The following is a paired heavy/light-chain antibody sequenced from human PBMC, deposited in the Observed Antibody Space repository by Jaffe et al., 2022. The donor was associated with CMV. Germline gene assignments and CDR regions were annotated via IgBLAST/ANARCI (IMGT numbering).Light chain of an antibody. CDR3: QAWDSSTHVV. Sequence: SYELTQPPSVSVSPGQTASITCSGDKLGDKYVSWYQQKPGQSPVLVIYQDTKRPSGIPERFSGSNSGNTATLTISGTQAMDEADYYCQAWDSSTHVVFGGGTKLTVL. CDR2: QDT. V-gene: IGLV3-1*01. J-gene: IGLJ2*01. CDR1: KLGDKY.
Heavy chain of an antibody. CDR2: ISGSGGST. Sequence: EVQLLESGGGLVQPGGSLRLSCAASGFTFSSYAMNWVRQAPGKGLEWVSAISGSGGSTYYADSVKGRFTISRDNSKNTLYLQMNSLRAEDTAVYYCAKSYYYDSSGYLNQDYYYYDMDVWGQGTTVTVSS. V-gene: IGHV3-23*01. D-gene: IGHD3-22*01. CDR1: GFTFSSYA. CDR3: AKSYYYDSSGYLNQDYYYYDMDV. J-gene: IGHJ6*02.